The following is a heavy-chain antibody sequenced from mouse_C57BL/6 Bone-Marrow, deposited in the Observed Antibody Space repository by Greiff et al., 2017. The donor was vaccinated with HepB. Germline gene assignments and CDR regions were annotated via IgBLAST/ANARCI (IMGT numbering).Heavy chain of an antibody. CDR1: GYAFSSSW. Sequence: QVQLQQSGPELVKPGASVKISCKASGYAFSSSWVNWVKQRPGKGLEWIGRIYPGDGDTNYNGKFKGKATLTADKSSSTAYMQLSSLTSEDSAVYFCARWYYYGSSYDYWGQGTTLTVSS. D-gene: IGHD1-1*01. CDR3: ARWYYYGSSYDY. CDR2: IYPGDGDT. J-gene: IGHJ2*01. V-gene: IGHV1-82*01.